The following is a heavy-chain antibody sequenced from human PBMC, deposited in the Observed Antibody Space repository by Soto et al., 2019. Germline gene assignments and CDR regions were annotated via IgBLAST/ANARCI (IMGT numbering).Heavy chain of an antibody. Sequence: SETLSLTCAVYGGSFSGYYWIWIRQPPGKGLEWIGEINHSGSTNYNPSLKSRVTISVDTSKNQFSLKLSSVTAADTAVYYCARVKAARPLDYWGQGTLVTVSS. CDR2: INHSGST. J-gene: IGHJ4*02. CDR1: GGSFSGYY. CDR3: ARVKAARPLDY. V-gene: IGHV4-34*01. D-gene: IGHD6-6*01.